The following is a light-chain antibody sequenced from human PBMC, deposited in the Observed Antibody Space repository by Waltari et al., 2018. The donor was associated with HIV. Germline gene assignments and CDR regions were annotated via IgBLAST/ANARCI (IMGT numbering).Light chain of an antibody. CDR2: GAS. J-gene: IGKJ3*01. V-gene: IGKV3-20*01. Sequence: EIVLTQSPGTLSLSPGERATLSCRASQSVSSSYLAWYQQKIGQAPRLLIYGASSRATGIPDRFSGGGSGTDFTLTITRLEPEDFAVYYCQQYGSSPFTFGPGTKVDIK. CDR1: QSVSSSY. CDR3: QQYGSSPFT.